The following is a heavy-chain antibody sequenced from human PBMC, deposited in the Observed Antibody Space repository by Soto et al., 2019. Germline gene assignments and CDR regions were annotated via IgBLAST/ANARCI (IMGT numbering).Heavy chain of an antibody. Sequence: LKISCKGSGYSFTSYWISWVRQMPGKGLEWMGRIDPSDSYTNYSPSFQGHVTISADKSISTAYLQWSSLKASDTAMYYCARKNMVTDYYYYGMDVWGQGTTVTV. J-gene: IGHJ6*02. V-gene: IGHV5-10-1*01. D-gene: IGHD5-18*01. CDR3: ARKNMVTDYYYYGMDV. CDR1: GYSFTSYW. CDR2: IDPSDSYT.